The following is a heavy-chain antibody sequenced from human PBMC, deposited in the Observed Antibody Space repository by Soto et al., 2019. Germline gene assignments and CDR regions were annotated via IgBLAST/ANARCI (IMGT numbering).Heavy chain of an antibody. J-gene: IGHJ5*02. Sequence: PSETLSLTCTVSGGSVSSGSYYWSWIRQPPGKGLEWIGYIYYSGSTNYNPSLKSRVTISVDTSKNQFSLKLSSVTAADTAVYYCARIYCGGDCYSALSVPRFDPWGQGTLVTVSS. CDR3: ARIYCGGDCYSALSVPRFDP. D-gene: IGHD2-21*02. CDR1: GGSVSSGSYY. CDR2: IYYSGST. V-gene: IGHV4-61*01.